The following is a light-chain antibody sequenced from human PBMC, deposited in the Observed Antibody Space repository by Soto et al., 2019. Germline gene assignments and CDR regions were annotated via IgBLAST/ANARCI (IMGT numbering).Light chain of an antibody. Sequence: QSVLTQPASVSGSPGQSITISCTGTSSDIGNYDFVSWYQQVPGTAPKAMIYEVSSRPSGVSNRFSGSKSGNTASLTISGLQAEDEADYYCSSYTSSSTYVFGTGTKVTVL. CDR2: EVS. J-gene: IGLJ1*01. CDR1: SSDIGNYDF. CDR3: SSYTSSSTYV. V-gene: IGLV2-14*01.